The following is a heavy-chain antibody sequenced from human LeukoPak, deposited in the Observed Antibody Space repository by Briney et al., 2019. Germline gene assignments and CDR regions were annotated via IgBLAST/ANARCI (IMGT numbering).Heavy chain of an antibody. D-gene: IGHD5-24*01. J-gene: IGHJ4*02. CDR2: IYYSGST. CDR3: ARTMGDGYNYGKGEYYFDY. V-gene: IGHV4-59*08. Sequence: SETLSLTCTVSGGSISSFYWSWIRQPPGKGLEWIGYIYYSGSTNYNPSLKSRVTISVDTSKNQFSLKLSSVTAADTAVYYCARTMGDGYNYGKGEYYFDYWGQGTLVTVSS. CDR1: GGSISSFY.